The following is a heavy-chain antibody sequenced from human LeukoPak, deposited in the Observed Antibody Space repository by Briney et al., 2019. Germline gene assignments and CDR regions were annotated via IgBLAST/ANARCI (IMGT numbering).Heavy chain of an antibody. J-gene: IGHJ5*02. CDR3: ARDNIVVVPAAFPRERWFDP. CDR2: INPSGGST. V-gene: IGHV1-46*01. Sequence: ASVKVSCKASGYTFTSYYMHWVRQAPGQGLEWMGIINPSGGSTSYAQKFQGRVTITADESTSTAYMELSSLRSEDTAVYYCARDNIVVVPAAFPRERWFDPWGQGTLVTVSS. CDR1: GYTFTSYY. D-gene: IGHD2-2*01.